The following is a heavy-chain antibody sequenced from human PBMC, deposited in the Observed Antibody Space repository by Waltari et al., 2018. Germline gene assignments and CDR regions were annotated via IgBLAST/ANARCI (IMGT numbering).Heavy chain of an antibody. J-gene: IGHJ4*02. D-gene: IGHD3-22*01. CDR1: GGSISSSSYY. V-gene: IGHV4-39*01. CDR3: ARLEVGDSSDDY. Sequence: QLQLQESGPGLVKPSETLSLTCTVSGGSISSSSYYWGWIRQPPGKGLEWIGSIYYSGSTYYNPSLKSRVTISVDTSKNQFSLKLSSVTAADTAVYYCARLEVGDSSDDYWGQGTLVTVSS. CDR2: IYYSGST.